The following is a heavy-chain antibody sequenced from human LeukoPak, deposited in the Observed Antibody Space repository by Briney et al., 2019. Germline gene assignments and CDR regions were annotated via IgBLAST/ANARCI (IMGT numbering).Heavy chain of an antibody. Sequence: GESLRLSCAASGFTFSRAWMSWVRQAPGKGLEWVANIKEDGSEDYYADSVKGRFTISKDNAKNSLYLQMNNLRAEDTAMYYCARDADGYEDWGQGTLVIVSS. CDR3: ARDADGYED. J-gene: IGHJ4*02. V-gene: IGHV3-7*01. CDR2: IKEDGSED. CDR1: GFTFSRAW. D-gene: IGHD5-24*01.